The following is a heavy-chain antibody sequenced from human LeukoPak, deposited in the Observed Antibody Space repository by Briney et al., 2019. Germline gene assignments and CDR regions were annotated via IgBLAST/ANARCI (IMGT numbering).Heavy chain of an antibody. J-gene: IGHJ4*02. CDR3: ARDPGSGYEEHFDY. D-gene: IGHD5-12*01. CDR2: ISSSGSTM. CDR1: GFTFSSYS. V-gene: IGHV3-48*04. Sequence: PGGSLRLSCAASGFTFSSYSMIWVRQAPGKGLEWVSYISSSGSTMYYTDSVKGRFTISRDNAKDSLYLQMNSLRAEDTAVYYCARDPGSGYEEHFDYWGQGTLVTVSS.